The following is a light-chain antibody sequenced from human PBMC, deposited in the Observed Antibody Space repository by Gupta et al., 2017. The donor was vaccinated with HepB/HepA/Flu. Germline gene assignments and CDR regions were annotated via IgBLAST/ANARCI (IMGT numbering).Light chain of an antibody. J-gene: IGLJ2*01. CDR3: ASWDGSLNNVV. CDR1: TSNIGNNP. Sequence: QSVLTQPPSGSATHGHRVTSYCSGRTSNIGNNPVYWYQQLPGTAPNLLIYKNNQRPSGVPDRFSGSKSGTSASLAIGGLRSEDEADYYCASWDGSLNNVVFGGGTKLTVL. CDR2: KNN. V-gene: IGLV1-47*01.